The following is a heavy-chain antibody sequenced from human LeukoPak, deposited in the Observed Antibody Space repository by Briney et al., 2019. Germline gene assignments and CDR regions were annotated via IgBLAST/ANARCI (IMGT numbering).Heavy chain of an antibody. CDR3: ASRKLGNDY. CDR2: IYYTGST. Sequence: SETLSLTCTISGGSVSDYYWSWIRQSPGKGLEWIGYIYYTGSTTYNPSLKSRVTISADASKNQFSLKLSSVTAADTAVYYCASRKLGNDYWGQGTLVTVSS. D-gene: IGHD7-27*01. V-gene: IGHV4-59*02. CDR1: GGSVSDYY. J-gene: IGHJ4*02.